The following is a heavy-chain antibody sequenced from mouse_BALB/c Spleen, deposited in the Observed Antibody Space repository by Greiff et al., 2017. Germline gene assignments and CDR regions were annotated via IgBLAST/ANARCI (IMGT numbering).Heavy chain of an antibody. CDR3: ARVGGKDYAMDY. V-gene: IGHV5-9-4*01. J-gene: IGHJ4*01. CDR1: GFTFSSYA. Sequence: EVKLVESGGGLVKPGGSLKLSCAASGFTFSSYAMSWVRQSPEKRLEWVAEISSGGSYTYYPDTVTGRFTISRDNAKNTLYLEMSSLRSEDTAMYYCARVGGKDYAMDYWGQGTSVTVSS. D-gene: IGHD2-1*01. CDR2: ISSGGSYT.